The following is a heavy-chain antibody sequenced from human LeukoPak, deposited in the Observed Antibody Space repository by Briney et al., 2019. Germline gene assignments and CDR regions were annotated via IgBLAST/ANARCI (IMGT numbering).Heavy chain of an antibody. V-gene: IGHV3-11*04. CDR1: GFTFSDYN. CDR3: VRSGIVGAHYYFDY. Sequence: GGSLRLSCAASGFTFSDYNMRWIRQAPGKGLEWVSSISRSGSTKYYADSVKGRFTISRDNAKNSLFLQMNSLRAEDTAVYYCVRSGIVGAHYYFDYWGQGTLVTVSS. D-gene: IGHD1-26*01. CDR2: ISRSGSTK. J-gene: IGHJ4*02.